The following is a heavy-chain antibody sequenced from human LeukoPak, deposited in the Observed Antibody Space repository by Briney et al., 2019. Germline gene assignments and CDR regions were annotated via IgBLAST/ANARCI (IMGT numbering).Heavy chain of an antibody. D-gene: IGHD4-17*01. CDR3: ARDLSPYGDYEIDY. V-gene: IGHV1-18*01. CDR1: GYTFTSYG. CDR2: ISAYNGNT. J-gene: IGHJ4*02. Sequence: ASVKVSCKASGYTFTSYGISWVRQAPGQGLEWMGWISAYNGNTNYAQKLQGRVTMTTDTSTSTAYMELRSLRSDDTAVYYCARDLSPYGDYEIDYWGQGTLVTDSS.